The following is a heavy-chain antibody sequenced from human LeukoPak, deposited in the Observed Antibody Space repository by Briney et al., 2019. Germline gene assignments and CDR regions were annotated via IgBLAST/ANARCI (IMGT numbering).Heavy chain of an antibody. D-gene: IGHD1-26*01. CDR2: LYYRGGTS. CDR1: GGSISNGDYW. V-gene: IGHV4-39*01. Sequence: SETLSLTCTVSGGSISNGDYWWGWIRQPPGKGLEWIGTLYYRGGTSYYNPSLKSRVTISVDTSKNQFSLNLSSVTAADTAVFYCARYSGGYSRSFDTWGQGALVTVTS. CDR3: ARYSGGYSRSFDT. J-gene: IGHJ4*02.